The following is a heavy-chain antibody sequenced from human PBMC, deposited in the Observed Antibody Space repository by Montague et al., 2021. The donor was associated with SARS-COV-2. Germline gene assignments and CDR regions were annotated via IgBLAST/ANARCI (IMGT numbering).Heavy chain of an antibody. J-gene: IGHJ6*02. V-gene: IGHV3-33*01. CDR2: IWDDGSNK. CDR3: ARAITMVRGVYRGLPEDYYSMDV. CDR1: GFTFSSYG. Sequence: SLRLSCAASGFTFSSYGMHWVRQAPGKGLEWVSVIWDDGSNKYYADSVKGRFTISRDNSKNTLYLQMNSLRAEDTAVYYCARAITMVRGVYRGLPEDYYSMDVWGQGTTVTVSS. D-gene: IGHD3-10*01.